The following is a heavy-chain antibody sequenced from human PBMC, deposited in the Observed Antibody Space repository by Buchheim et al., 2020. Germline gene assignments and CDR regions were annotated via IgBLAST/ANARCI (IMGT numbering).Heavy chain of an antibody. CDR1: GVSIDTYG. CDR2: ISNDGSTK. J-gene: IGHJ4*02. D-gene: IGHD2-2*01. V-gene: IGHV3-30*18. CDR3: AKDRYCPSPSCPTDY. Sequence: VQLVESGGGVVQPGRSLRLSCAVSGVSIDTYGMHWVRQAPGKGLEWVAVISNDGSTKDYADSVKGRFTISRENSKNATFLQMNSLRPEDTAVYYCAKDRYCPSPSCPTDYWGQGTL.